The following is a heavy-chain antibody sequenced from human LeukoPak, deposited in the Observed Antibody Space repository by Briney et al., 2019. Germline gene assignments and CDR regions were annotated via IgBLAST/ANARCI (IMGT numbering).Heavy chain of an antibody. D-gene: IGHD1-1*01. CDR3: ASDRRGNDHDHDN. Sequence: SETLSLTCGVSGYSISRGYFWGWIRQPPGKGLEWIGSIHHGGSTYYNPSLKGRVIISVDTPKNQVSLKLGSVTAADTAVYYCASDRRGNDHDHDNRGQGTLVTVSS. CDR1: GYSISRGYF. J-gene: IGHJ4*02. CDR2: IHHGGST. V-gene: IGHV4-38-2*01.